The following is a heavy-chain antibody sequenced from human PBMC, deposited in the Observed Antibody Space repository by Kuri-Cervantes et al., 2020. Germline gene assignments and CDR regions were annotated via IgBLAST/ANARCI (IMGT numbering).Heavy chain of an antibody. J-gene: IGHJ4*02. CDR1: GFTFSSYW. D-gene: IGHD3-10*01. CDR3: ASLLLWFGELPPRGDY. Sequence: GESLKISCAASGFTFSSYWMHWVRQAPGKGLVWVSRINSDGSSTSYADSVKGRFTISRDNAKNTLYLQMNSLRAEDTAVYYCASLLLWFGELPPRGDYWGQGTLVTVSS. CDR2: INSDGSST. V-gene: IGHV3-74*01.